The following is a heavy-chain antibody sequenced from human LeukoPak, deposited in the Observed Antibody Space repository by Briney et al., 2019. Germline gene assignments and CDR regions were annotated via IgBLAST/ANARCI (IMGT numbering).Heavy chain of an antibody. V-gene: IGHV3-30*04. CDR2: ISYDGSNK. CDR1: GFTFSSYA. Sequence: PGGSLRLSCAASGFTFSSYAMHWVRQAPGKGLEWVAVISYDGSNKYYADSVKGRFTISRDNSKNTLYLQMNSLRAEDTVVYYCARNGDVAAMFWYFDYWGQGTLVTVSS. D-gene: IGHD2-15*01. CDR3: ARNGDVAAMFWYFDY. J-gene: IGHJ4*02.